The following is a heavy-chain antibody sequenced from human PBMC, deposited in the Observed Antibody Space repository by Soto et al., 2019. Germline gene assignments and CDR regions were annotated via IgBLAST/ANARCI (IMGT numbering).Heavy chain of an antibody. Sequence: GGSLRLSCAASGFAFSSYGIHWVRQASGKGLEWVAIVWYDGSKTYYADSVKGRFTISRDNSKNALYLQMNSLGAEDTAVYYCARDFWFGESRTFDYWGPGTLVTVSS. D-gene: IGHD3-10*01. CDR2: VWYDGSKT. CDR3: ARDFWFGESRTFDY. J-gene: IGHJ4*02. CDR1: GFAFSSYG. V-gene: IGHV3-33*01.